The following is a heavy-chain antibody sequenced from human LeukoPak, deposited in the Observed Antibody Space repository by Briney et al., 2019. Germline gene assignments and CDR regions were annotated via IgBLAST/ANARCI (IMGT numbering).Heavy chain of an antibody. D-gene: IGHD3-10*02. J-gene: IGHJ6*04. Sequence: PGGSLRLSCAASGFTFSNYGMHWARQAPGKGLEWVAFIGSDGSDHSYADSVKGRFTISRDNSKNTLYLQMNSLRAEDTAVYYCAELGITMIGGVWGKGPTVTISS. V-gene: IGHV3-30*02. CDR3: AELGITMIGGV. CDR1: GFTFSNYG. CDR2: IGSDGSDH.